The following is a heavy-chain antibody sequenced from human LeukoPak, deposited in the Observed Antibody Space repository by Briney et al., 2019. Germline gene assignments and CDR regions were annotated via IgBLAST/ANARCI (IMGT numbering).Heavy chain of an antibody. D-gene: IGHD2-8*01. J-gene: IGHJ4*02. Sequence: GGSLRLSCAASGFTFSSYAMSWVRQAPGKGLEWVSAISGSGGSTYYADSVKGRFTISRDNSKNTLYLQMNSLRAGDTAIYYCARSQTPYCTNGICYFFDYWGQGTLVTVSS. V-gene: IGHV3-23*01. CDR1: GFTFSSYA. CDR3: ARSQTPYCTNGICYFFDY. CDR2: ISGSGGST.